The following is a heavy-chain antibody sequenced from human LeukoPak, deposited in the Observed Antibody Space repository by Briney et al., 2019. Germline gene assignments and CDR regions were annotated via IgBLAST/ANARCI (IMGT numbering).Heavy chain of an antibody. CDR3: ARDTKTTVTTAGY. J-gene: IGHJ4*02. D-gene: IGHD4-17*01. Sequence: ASVKVSCKASGYTFTDYYMHWVRQAPGQGLEWMGWISPNTGGTNYAQKFEGRVTMTRDTSIRTAYMELSRLTSDDTAVYYCARDTKTTVTTAGYRGQGTLVTVSS. CDR2: ISPNTGGT. CDR1: GYTFTDYY. V-gene: IGHV1-2*02.